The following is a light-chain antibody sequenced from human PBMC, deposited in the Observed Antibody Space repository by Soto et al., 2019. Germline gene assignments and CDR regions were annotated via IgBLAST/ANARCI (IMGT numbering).Light chain of an antibody. CDR3: QHYGTSAL. CDR1: QSVSSSY. V-gene: IGKV3-20*01. CDR2: DAS. J-gene: IGKJ3*01. Sequence: EIVLTQSPGTLSLSPGERVTLSCRASQSVSSSYLAWYQQKPGQAPRLLIYDASRATGIPDSASGSGTDFTLTITRLEPEDFAVYYCQHYGTSALFGPGTKVDI.